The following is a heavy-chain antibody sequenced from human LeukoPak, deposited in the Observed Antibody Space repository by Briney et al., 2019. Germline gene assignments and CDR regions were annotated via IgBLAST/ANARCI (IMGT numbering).Heavy chain of an antibody. J-gene: IGHJ4*02. Sequence: ASVKVSCKASGYTFTGYYMHWVRQAPGQGLEWMGRINPNSGGTSYAQKFQGRVTMTRDTSISTAYMELSRLRSDDTAVYYCARGSTTQLVNRTGYYFDYWGQGTLVTVSS. CDR2: INPNSGGT. CDR3: ARGSTTQLVNRTGYYFDY. CDR1: GYTFTGYY. D-gene: IGHD6-13*01. V-gene: IGHV1-2*06.